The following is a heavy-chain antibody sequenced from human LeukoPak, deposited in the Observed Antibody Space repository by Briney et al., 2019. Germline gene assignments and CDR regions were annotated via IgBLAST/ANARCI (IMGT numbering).Heavy chain of an antibody. CDR3: AREDATGTTSIGAFDY. Sequence: PSETLSLTCTVSGGSISSYYWSWIRQPPGKGLEWIGYIYYSGSTNYNPSLKSRVTISVDTSKNQFSLKLSSVTAADTAVYYCAREDATGTTSIGAFDYWGQGTLVTVSS. J-gene: IGHJ4*02. CDR1: GGSISSYY. D-gene: IGHD1-1*01. V-gene: IGHV4-59*01. CDR2: IYYSGST.